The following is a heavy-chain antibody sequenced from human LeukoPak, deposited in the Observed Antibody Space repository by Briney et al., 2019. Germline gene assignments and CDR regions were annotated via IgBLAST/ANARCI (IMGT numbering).Heavy chain of an antibody. CDR1: GGSFSGYY. V-gene: IGHV4-34*01. J-gene: IGHJ4*02. D-gene: IGHD2-15*01. Sequence: SETLSLTCAVYGGSFSGYYWSWIRQPPGKELEWIGEINHSGSTNYKPSLKSRVTISVGTSKNQFSLKLSSVTAADTAVYYCARGVYCSGGNCFSPLDYWGQGTLVTVSS. CDR2: INHSGST. CDR3: ARGVYCSGGNCFSPLDY.